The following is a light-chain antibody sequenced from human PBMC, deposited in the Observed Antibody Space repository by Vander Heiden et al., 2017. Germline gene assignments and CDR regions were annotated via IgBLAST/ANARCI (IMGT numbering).Light chain of an antibody. CDR2: GAS. V-gene: IGKV3D-15*01. J-gene: IGKJ2*01. CDR3: QQDNNWPSFT. Sequence: EIVMTQSPATLSVSPGERATLSCRASQSVSSNLAWYQQKPFQAPRLLIYGASIRATGIPARFSGSGYGTEFTLTISSRQSEDFAVYYCQQDNNWPSFTFGQGTKLEIK. CDR1: QSVSSN.